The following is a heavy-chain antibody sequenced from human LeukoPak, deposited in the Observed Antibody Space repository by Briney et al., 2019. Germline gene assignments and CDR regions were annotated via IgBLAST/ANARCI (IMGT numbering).Heavy chain of an antibody. CDR3: TSPGYCRGCEDY. J-gene: IGHJ4*02. V-gene: IGHV3-73*01. CDR1: GFTISGSA. Sequence: GGSLRLSCAASGFTISGSAMHWVRQASGKGLEWVGRIRSKDNNYATAYAASVKGRFSVSRDDSKNTAYLQMNSLKIEDTAVYHCTSPGYCRGCEDYWGQGTLVTVSS. D-gene: IGHD2-15*01. CDR2: IRSKDNNYAT.